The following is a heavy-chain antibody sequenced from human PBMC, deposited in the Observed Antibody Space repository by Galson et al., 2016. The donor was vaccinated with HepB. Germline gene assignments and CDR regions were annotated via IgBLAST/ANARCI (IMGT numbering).Heavy chain of an antibody. Sequence: SLRLSCAASGFTFSSYAMHWVRQAPGKGLEWVALISYDGNIKYYGDSVKGRFTIFRDNSKNTLYLQMNSLRTEDTAVYYCAKDYYASGNRGWFDPWGQGTLVTVSS. V-gene: IGHV3-30*18. CDR2: ISYDGNIK. CDR3: AKDYYASGNRGWFDP. J-gene: IGHJ5*01. CDR1: GFTFSSYA. D-gene: IGHD3-10*01.